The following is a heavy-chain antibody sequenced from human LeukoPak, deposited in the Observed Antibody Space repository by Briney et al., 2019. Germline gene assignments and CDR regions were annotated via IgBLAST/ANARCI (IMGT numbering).Heavy chain of an antibody. CDR3: ARGLVPYSWYYSDY. V-gene: IGHV3-23*01. CDR2: ITGHGSST. J-gene: IGHJ4*02. D-gene: IGHD5-12*01. CDR1: GFTFTSHS. Sequence: GGSLRLSCTASGFTFTSHSMTWFRQAPGKGLEWVSTITGHGSSTYYADSVKDRFTISRDNSKNTLFLQMNSLRAEDTAIYYCARGLVPYSWYYSDYWGQGTLVTVSP.